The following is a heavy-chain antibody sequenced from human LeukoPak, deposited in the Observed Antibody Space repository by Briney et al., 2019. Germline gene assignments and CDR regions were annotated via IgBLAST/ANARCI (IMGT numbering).Heavy chain of an antibody. CDR2: IYSGGST. D-gene: IGHD6-6*01. CDR3: DSSSPGDFQH. V-gene: IGHV3-53*05. CDR1: GFTVSSNY. J-gene: IGHJ1*01. Sequence: GGSLRLSCAASGFTVSSNYMSWVRQAPGKGLEWVSVIYSGGSTYYADSVKGRFTISRDNSKNTLYLQMNSLRAEDTAVYYCDSSSPGDFQHWGQGTLVTVSS.